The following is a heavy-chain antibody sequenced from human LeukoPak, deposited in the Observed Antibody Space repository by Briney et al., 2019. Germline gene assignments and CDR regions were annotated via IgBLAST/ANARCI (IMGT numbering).Heavy chain of an antibody. D-gene: IGHD2/OR15-2a*01. CDR3: ARAGNTRFDY. Sequence: GGSLRLSCAASGFTFSIYSMNWVRQAPGKGLEWVSSISGSDGSTYYADSVKGRFTISRDNSKNTLYLQMNSLRAEDTAVYYCARAGNTRFDYWGQGTLVTVSS. CDR1: GFTFSIYS. J-gene: IGHJ4*02. V-gene: IGHV3-23*01. CDR2: ISGSDGST.